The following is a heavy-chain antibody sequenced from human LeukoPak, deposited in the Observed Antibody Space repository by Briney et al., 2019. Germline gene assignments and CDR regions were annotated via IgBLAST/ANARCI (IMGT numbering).Heavy chain of an antibody. V-gene: IGHV3-9*03. J-gene: IGHJ4*02. CDR1: GFTFDDYA. Sequence: PGRSLRLSCAASGFTFDDYAMHWVRQALGKGLEWVSGISWNSGSIGYADSVKGRFTISRDNAKNSLYLQMNSLRAEDMALYYCAKVSGHYYFDYWGQGTLVTVSS. D-gene: IGHD6-25*01. CDR2: ISWNSGSI. CDR3: AKVSGHYYFDY.